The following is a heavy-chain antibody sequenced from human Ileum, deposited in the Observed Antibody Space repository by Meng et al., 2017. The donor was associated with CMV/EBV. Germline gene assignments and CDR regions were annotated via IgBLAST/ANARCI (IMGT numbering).Heavy chain of an antibody. CDR3: ARENSGSFGY. J-gene: IGHJ4*02. CDR2: ISGHNGNT. V-gene: IGHV1-18*01. D-gene: IGHD3-22*01. CDR1: GYTFTSYG. Sequence: SYKAAGYTFTSYGLSWVRQAPGQGLEWMGWISGHNGNTNYAQKLQGRVTVTTDTSTNTTYMELRSLRSDDTAVYYCARENSGSFGYWGQGTLVTVSS.